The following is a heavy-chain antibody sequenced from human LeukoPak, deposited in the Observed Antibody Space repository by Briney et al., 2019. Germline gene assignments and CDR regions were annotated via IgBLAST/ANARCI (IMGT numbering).Heavy chain of an antibody. CDR2: ISSSSSYI. Sequence: PGGSLRLSCAASGFTFSSYSMNWVRQAPGEGLEWVSSISSSSSYIYYADSVKGRFTISRDNAKNSLYLQMNSLRAEDTAVYYCAREVGYYDILTGKIDYWGQGTLVTASS. V-gene: IGHV3-21*01. J-gene: IGHJ4*02. CDR3: AREVGYYDILTGKIDY. CDR1: GFTFSSYS. D-gene: IGHD3-9*01.